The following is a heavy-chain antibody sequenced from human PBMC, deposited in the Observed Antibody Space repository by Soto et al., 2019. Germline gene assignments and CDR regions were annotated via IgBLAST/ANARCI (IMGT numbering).Heavy chain of an antibody. CDR1: GYTFTYRY. CDR2: ITPFNGNT. V-gene: IGHV1-45*02. J-gene: IGHJ3*02. CDR3: ARGQGDYGSEFAFDI. Sequence: ASVKVSCKASGYTFTYRYLHWVRQAPGQALEWMGWITPFNGNTNYAQKFQDRVTITRDRSMSTAYMELSSLRSEDTAMYYCARGQGDYGSEFAFDIWGQGTMVTVSS. D-gene: IGHD4-17*01.